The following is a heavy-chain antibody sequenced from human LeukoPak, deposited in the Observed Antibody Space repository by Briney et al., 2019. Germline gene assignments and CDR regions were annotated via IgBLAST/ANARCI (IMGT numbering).Heavy chain of an antibody. D-gene: IGHD3-9*01. V-gene: IGHV1-69*06. CDR1: GGTFSSYA. CDR2: IIPIFGTA. CDR3: ARGRYFDFYAAFDY. J-gene: IGHJ4*02. Sequence: SVKVSCKASGGTFSSYAIRWVRQAPGQGLEWMGGIIPIFGTANYAQKFQGRVTITADKSTSTAYMELSSLRSEDTAVYYCARGRYFDFYAAFDYWGQGTLVSVSS.